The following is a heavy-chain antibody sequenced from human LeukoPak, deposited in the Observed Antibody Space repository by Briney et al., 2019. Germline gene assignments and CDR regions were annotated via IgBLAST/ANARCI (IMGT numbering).Heavy chain of an antibody. Sequence: SGPTLVNPTQTLTLTCTFSGFSLSISGVGVGWIRQPPGKALEWLALIYWNDDKRYSPSLKNRLTITKDTSKNQVVLTMTNMDPVYTATYFLVRPLRLGELYWGQGTLVTVSS. D-gene: IGHD3-16*01. CDR2: IYWNDDK. J-gene: IGHJ4*02. V-gene: IGHV2-5*04. CDR3: VRPLRLGELY. CDR1: GFSLSISGVG.